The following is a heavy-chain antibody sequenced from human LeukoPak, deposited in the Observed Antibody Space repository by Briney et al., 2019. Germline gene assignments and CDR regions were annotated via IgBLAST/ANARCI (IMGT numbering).Heavy chain of an antibody. CDR2: ISANSDNT. Sequence: ASVKVSCKATGYTFTSYGIRWVRQAPGQGLEWMGWISANSDNTNYAQKLQGRVTMTTDTSTSTAYMELRSLRSDDTAVYYCARDWGSIKVITDYWGQGTLVTVSS. V-gene: IGHV1-18*01. D-gene: IGHD3-16*01. CDR1: GYTFTSYG. CDR3: ARDWGSIKVITDY. J-gene: IGHJ4*02.